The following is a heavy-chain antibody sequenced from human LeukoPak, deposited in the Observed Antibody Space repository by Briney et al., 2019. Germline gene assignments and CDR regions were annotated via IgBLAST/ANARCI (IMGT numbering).Heavy chain of an antibody. V-gene: IGHV4-34*01. CDR3: AKAEQQLVPTTCMDV. CDR1: GGSFSGYY. Sequence: SETLSLTCAVYGGSFSGYYWSWIRQPPGKGLEWIGEINHSGSTNYNPSLKSRVTISVDTSKNQFSLKLSSVTAADTAVYYCAKAEQQLVPTTCMDVWGQGTTVTVSS. CDR2: INHSGST. J-gene: IGHJ6*02. D-gene: IGHD6-13*01.